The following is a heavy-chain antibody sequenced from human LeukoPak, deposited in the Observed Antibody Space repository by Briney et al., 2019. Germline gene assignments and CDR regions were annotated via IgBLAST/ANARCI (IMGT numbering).Heavy chain of an antibody. Sequence: ASVKVSCKASGYTFTSYDINWVRQATGQGLEWMGWMNPNSGNTGYAQKFQGRVTITRNTSISTAYMKLSSLRSEDTAVYYCARSRVGATTRNLGRGWFDPWGQGTLVTVSS. CDR3: ARSRVGATTRNLGRGWFDP. CDR1: GYTFTSYD. J-gene: IGHJ5*02. V-gene: IGHV1-8*03. CDR2: MNPNSGNT. D-gene: IGHD1-26*01.